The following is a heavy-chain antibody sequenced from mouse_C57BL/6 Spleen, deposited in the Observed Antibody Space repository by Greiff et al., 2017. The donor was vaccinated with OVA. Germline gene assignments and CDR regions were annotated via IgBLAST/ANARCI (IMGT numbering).Heavy chain of an antibody. V-gene: IGHV1-69*01. J-gene: IGHJ4*01. Sequence: VQLQQPGAELVMPGASVKLSCKASGYTFTSYWMHLVKQRPGQGLEWIGEIDPSDSYTNYNQKFKGKSTLTVDKSSSTAYMQLSSLTSEDSAVYYCARRDYWGQGTSVTVSS. CDR1: GYTFTSYW. CDR2: IDPSDSYT. CDR3: ARRDY.